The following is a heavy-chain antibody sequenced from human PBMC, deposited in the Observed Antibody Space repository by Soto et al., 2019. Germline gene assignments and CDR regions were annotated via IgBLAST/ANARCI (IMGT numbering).Heavy chain of an antibody. Sequence: ETLSLTCTVSGGSISSGSSYWGWIRQPPGKGLEWIGSIYYSGSTYYNPSLKSRVTMSVVTSKNQFSLKLSSVTAADTAVYYCARHYYGSGSYSAFDLWGQGTMV. D-gene: IGHD3-10*01. CDR3: ARHYYGSGSYSAFDL. CDR1: GGSISSGSSY. J-gene: IGHJ3*01. CDR2: IYYSGST. V-gene: IGHV4-39*01.